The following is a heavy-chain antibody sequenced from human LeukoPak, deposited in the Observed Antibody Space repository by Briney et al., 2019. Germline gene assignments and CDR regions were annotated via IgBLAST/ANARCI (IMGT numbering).Heavy chain of an antibody. CDR3: ARLQWFGGYYFDY. CDR1: GFTFSSYE. CDR2: ISSSGSTI. J-gene: IGHJ4*02. Sequence: GGSLRLSCAASGFTFSSYEMNWVRQAPGKGLEWVSYISSSGSTIYYADSVKGRFTISRDNAKNSLYLQMNSLRTEDTAVYYCARLQWFGGYYFDYWGQGTLVTVSS. D-gene: IGHD3-10*01. V-gene: IGHV3-48*03.